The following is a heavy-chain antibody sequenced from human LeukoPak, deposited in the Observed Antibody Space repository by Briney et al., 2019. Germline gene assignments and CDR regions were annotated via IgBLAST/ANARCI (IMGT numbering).Heavy chain of an antibody. D-gene: IGHD4-17*01. Sequence: GDSVKVSCKASGYTFTSYFMHWVRQAPGRGLDWMGIINPSGGSTSYAQKFQGRVTMTRDTSTSTVYMELSSLRSEDTAVYYCARDSADYGDYDYWGQGTLVTVSS. V-gene: IGHV1-46*01. J-gene: IGHJ4*02. CDR2: INPSGGST. CDR3: ARDSADYGDYDY. CDR1: GYTFTSYF.